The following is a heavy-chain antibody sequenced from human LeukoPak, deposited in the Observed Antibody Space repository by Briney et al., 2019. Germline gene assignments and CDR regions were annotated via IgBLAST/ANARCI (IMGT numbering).Heavy chain of an antibody. CDR3: ARLLMYYDFWSGPDY. J-gene: IGHJ4*02. CDR2: INHSGST. V-gene: IGHV4-34*01. CDR1: GGSFSGYY. D-gene: IGHD3-3*01. Sequence: PSETLSLTCAVYGGSFSGYYWSWIRQPPGKGLEWIGEINHSGSTNYNPSLKSRVTISVDTSKNQFSLKLSSVTAADTAVYYCARLLMYYDFWSGPDYWGQETLVTVSS.